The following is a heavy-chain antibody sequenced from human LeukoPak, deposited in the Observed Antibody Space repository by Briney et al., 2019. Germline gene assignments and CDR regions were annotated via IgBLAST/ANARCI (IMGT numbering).Heavy chain of an antibody. CDR1: GFTFSSYS. V-gene: IGHV3-21*01. CDR2: ISSSSSYI. CDR3: ARDRGSRYSGTGYFDY. J-gene: IGHJ4*02. D-gene: IGHD1-26*01. Sequence: GGSLRLSCAASGFTFSSYSMNWVRQAPGKGLEWVSSISSSSSYIYYADSVKGRFTISRDNAKNSLCLQMNSLRAEDTAVYYCARDRGSRYSGTGYFDYWGQGTLVTVSS.